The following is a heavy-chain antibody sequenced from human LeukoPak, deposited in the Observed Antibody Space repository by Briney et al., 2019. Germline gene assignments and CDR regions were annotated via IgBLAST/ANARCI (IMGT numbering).Heavy chain of an antibody. V-gene: IGHV3-11*04. J-gene: IGHJ3*02. Sequence: PGGSLRLSCAASGFTFSDYYMSWIRQAPGKGLEWVSYISSSGSTIYYADSVKGRFTISRDNAKNSLYLQMNSLRAEDTAVYYCARGTYYYDSSGYYYKGDAFDIWGQGTMVTVSS. D-gene: IGHD3-22*01. CDR1: GFTFSDYY. CDR2: ISSSGSTI. CDR3: ARGTYYYDSSGYYYKGDAFDI.